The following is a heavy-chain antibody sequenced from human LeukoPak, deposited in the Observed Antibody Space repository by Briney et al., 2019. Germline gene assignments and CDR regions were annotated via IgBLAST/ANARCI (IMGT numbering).Heavy chain of an antibody. J-gene: IGHJ5*02. Sequence: ASVKVSCKASGYTFTGYYMHWVRQAPGQGLEWMGWINPNSGGTNYAQKFQGRVTMTRDTSISTAYMELSRLRSDDTAVYYCARGGLAAAGPNNWFDPWGQGTLVTVSS. CDR1: GYTFTGYY. D-gene: IGHD6-13*01. CDR2: INPNSGGT. CDR3: ARGGLAAAGPNNWFDP. V-gene: IGHV1-2*02.